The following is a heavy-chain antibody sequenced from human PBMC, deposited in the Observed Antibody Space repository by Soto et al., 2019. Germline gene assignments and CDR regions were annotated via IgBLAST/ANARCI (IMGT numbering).Heavy chain of an antibody. CDR3: VCETAKVGY. V-gene: IGHV4-39*01. D-gene: IGHD2-21*01. CDR2: IYYSGST. Sequence: QLQLQESGPGLVKPSETLSLTCTVSGGSISSSSYYWGWIRQPPGKGLEWIGSIYYSGSTYYNPSLKSRVTISADTSKNQFSLKLSSMTAADTAVYYCVCETAKVGYWGQGTLVTVSS. CDR1: GGSISSSSYY. J-gene: IGHJ4*02.